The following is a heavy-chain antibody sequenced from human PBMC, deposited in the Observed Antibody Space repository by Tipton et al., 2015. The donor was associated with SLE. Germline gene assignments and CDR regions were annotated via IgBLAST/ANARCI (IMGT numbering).Heavy chain of an antibody. CDR2: INHSGST. D-gene: IGHD1-26*01. CDR1: GGSFSGYY. Sequence: TLSLTCAVYGGSFSGYYWSWIRQPPGKGLEWIGEINHSGSTNYNPSLKSRVTISVDTSKNQFSLKRSSVTAADTAVYYCARGGGSDAFDIWGQGTMVTVSS. V-gene: IGHV4-34*01. CDR3: ARGGGSDAFDI. J-gene: IGHJ3*02.